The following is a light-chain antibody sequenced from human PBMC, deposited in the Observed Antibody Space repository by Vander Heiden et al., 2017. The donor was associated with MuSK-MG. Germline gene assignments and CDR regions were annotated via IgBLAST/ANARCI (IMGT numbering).Light chain of an antibody. CDR2: GAS. V-gene: IGKV3-15*01. CDR3: QQYNNWPYT. J-gene: IGKJ2*01. CDR1: QSVSST. Sequence: EIVMTPSPATLSVSPGERATLSCRSSQSVSSTSAWYQQKPGQAPRLLIYGASTRANGIPAMFSGSGSGTEFTLTISSLQSEDFAVYYCQQYNNWPYTFGQGTKLEIK.